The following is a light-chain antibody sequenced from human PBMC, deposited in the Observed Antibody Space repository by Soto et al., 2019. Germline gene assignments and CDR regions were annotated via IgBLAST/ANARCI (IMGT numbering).Light chain of an antibody. CDR2: GAS. Sequence: ELVLTQSPGTLSLSPGERATLSCRASQTISRSYLAWYQQKPGQAPRLLIYGASTRATGIPVRFSGSGSGTDFTLTISRLEPEDFAVYYCQQRSNWPQTFGQGTKVDIK. CDR1: QTISRSY. J-gene: IGKJ1*01. V-gene: IGKV3D-20*02. CDR3: QQRSNWPQT.